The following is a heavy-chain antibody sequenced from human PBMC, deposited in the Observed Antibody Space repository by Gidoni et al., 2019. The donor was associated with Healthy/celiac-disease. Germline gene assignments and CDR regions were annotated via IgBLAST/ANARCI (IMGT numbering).Heavy chain of an antibody. D-gene: IGHD2-2*01. CDR3: ARPQVPAAQPSPYYYGMDV. CDR2: IIPIFGTA. V-gene: IGHV1-69*01. J-gene: IGHJ6*02. Sequence: QVQLVQSGAEVKKPGSSVKVSCKASGGTFSSYAISWVRQAPGQGLEWMGGIIPIFGTANYAQKFQGRVTITADESTSTAYMELSSLRSEDTAVYYCARPQVPAAQPSPYYYGMDVWGQGTTVTVSS. CDR1: GGTFSSYA.